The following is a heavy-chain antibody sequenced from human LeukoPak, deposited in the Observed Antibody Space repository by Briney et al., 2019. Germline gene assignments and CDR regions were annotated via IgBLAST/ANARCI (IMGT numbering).Heavy chain of an antibody. V-gene: IGHV4-59*01. D-gene: IGHD2-2*02. CDR3: AREYCSSTSCYTAFDY. Sequence: SETLSLTCTVSGGSISSYYWSWIRQPPGKGLEWIGYIYYSGSTNYNPSLKSRVTISVDTSKNQFSLELSSVTAADTAVYYCAREYCSSTSCYTAFDYWGQGTLVTVSS. J-gene: IGHJ4*02. CDR2: IYYSGST. CDR1: GGSISSYY.